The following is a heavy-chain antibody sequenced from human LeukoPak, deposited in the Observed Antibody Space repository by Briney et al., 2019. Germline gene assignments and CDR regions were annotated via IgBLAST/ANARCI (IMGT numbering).Heavy chain of an antibody. CDR3: AREEHSGYDY. CDR1: GGTFSSYA. CDR2: IIPIFGIA. V-gene: IGHV1-69*04. Sequence: SVKVSCKASGGTFSSYAISWVRQAPGQGLEWMGRIIPIFGIANYAQKFQGRVTITADKSTSTAYMELSSLRSEDTAVYYCAREEHSGYDYWGQGTLVTVSS. D-gene: IGHD5-12*01. J-gene: IGHJ4*02.